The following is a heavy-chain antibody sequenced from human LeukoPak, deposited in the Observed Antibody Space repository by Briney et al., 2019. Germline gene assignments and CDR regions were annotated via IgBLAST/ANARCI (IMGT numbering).Heavy chain of an antibody. CDR2: IYYSGST. CDR1: GGSISSYY. CDR3: AARAILYSSGWYWRNDY. J-gene: IGHJ4*02. Sequence: SETLSLTCTVSGGSISSYYWSWIRQPPGKGLEWIGYIYYSGSTNYNPSLKSRVTISVDTSKNQFSLKLSSVTAADTAVYYCAARAILYSSGWYWRNDYWGQGTLVTVSS. D-gene: IGHD6-19*01. V-gene: IGHV4-59*01.